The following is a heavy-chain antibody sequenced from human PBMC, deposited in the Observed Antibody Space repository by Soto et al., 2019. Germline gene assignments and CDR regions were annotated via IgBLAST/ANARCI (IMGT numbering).Heavy chain of an antibody. CDR1: GFTFSSFW. D-gene: IGHD3-3*01. V-gene: IGHV3-74*01. CDR2: INSDGSST. Sequence: GGPLRLSCAAFGFTFSSFWMHWVRQAPGKGLVWVSRINSDGSSTSYADSVKGRFTISRDNAKNTLYLQMNSLRAEDTAVYYCAREGFLEWLFEAFDIWGQGTMVTVSS. CDR3: AREGFLEWLFEAFDI. J-gene: IGHJ3*02.